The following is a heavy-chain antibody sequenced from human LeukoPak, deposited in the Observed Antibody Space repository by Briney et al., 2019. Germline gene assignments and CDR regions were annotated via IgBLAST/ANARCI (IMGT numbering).Heavy chain of an antibody. CDR1: GGSISSGGYS. V-gene: IGHV4-30-2*05. Sequence: SETLSLTCAVSGGSISSGGYSWSWIRQPPGKGLEWIGYIYYSGSTYYNPSLKSRVTISVDTSKNQFSLKLSSVTAADTAVYYCARSTVTTPIFDYWGQGTLVTVSS. D-gene: IGHD4-17*01. J-gene: IGHJ4*02. CDR2: IYYSGST. CDR3: ARSTVTTPIFDY.